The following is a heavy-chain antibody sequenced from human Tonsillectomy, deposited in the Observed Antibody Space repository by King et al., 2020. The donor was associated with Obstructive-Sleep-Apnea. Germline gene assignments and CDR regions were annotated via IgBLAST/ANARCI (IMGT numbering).Heavy chain of an antibody. CDR1: GYTFNSYG. V-gene: IGHV1-18*04. CDR3: ARDAGGTAMVRGLDS. Sequence: VQLVESGAEVKKPGASVTVSCKASGYTFNSYGISWVRKAPGQGLEWMGWISGYNGDTNCAQTFQGRLTLTTDTSTTTTSMELRSLRSDDTAVYYCARDAGGTAMVRGLDSWGQGTLVTVAS. CDR2: ISGYNGDT. J-gene: IGHJ4*02. D-gene: IGHD5-18*01.